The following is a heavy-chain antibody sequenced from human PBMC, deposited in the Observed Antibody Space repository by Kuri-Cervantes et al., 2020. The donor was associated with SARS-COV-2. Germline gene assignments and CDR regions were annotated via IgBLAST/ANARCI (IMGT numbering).Heavy chain of an antibody. V-gene: IGHV3-30*02. J-gene: IGHJ4*02. Sequence: GGSLRLSCAASGFTFNNYGMHWVRQAPGKGLEWVGFVRRDGSNYYYADSVKGRFTISRDNSKNSLYLEMNSLRPEDTAVYYCAKVETASLDYWSQGTLVTVSS. D-gene: IGHD3-3*01. CDR2: VRRDGSNY. CDR3: AKVETASLDY. CDR1: GFTFNNYG.